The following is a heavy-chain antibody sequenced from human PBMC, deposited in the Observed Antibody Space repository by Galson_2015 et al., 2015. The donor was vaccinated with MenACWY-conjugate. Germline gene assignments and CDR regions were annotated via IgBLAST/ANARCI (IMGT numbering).Heavy chain of an antibody. CDR2: MYYSGSA. D-gene: IGHD3-3*02. CDR3: ARGVNLASMAGY. CDR1: GGSINSYY. Sequence: SETLSLTCTVSGGSINSYYWSWIRQPPGKGLEWIGYMYYSGSANYNPSLKSRVTISVDTSKNQFSLTMTSETAADTAVYYCARGVNLASMAGYWGQGTLVTVSS. J-gene: IGHJ4*02. V-gene: IGHV4-59*01.